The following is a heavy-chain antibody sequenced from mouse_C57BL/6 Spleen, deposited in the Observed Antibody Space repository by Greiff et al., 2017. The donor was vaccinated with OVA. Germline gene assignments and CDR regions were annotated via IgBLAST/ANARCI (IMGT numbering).Heavy chain of an antibody. J-gene: IGHJ2*01. V-gene: IGHV1-81*01. D-gene: IGHD2-5*01. CDR3: ARQSKKFDY. CDR1: GYTFTSYG. CDR2: IYPRSGNT. Sequence: QVQLLQSGAELARPGASVKLSCKASGYTFTSYGISWVQQRPGQGLEWIGEIYPRSGNTSYNEKFKGKATLTADQASSTAYMKLRSLTSEDSAGYFCARQSKKFDYWGQGTTLTVSS.